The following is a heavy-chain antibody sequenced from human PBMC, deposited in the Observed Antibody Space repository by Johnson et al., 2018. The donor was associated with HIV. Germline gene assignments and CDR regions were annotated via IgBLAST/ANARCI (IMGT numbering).Heavy chain of an antibody. V-gene: IGHV3-30-3*01. D-gene: IGHD4-23*01. CDR1: GFTFSSYA. CDR3: AKARSLLDYGGFDAFDI. CDR2: ISYDGTNK. Sequence: QVQLVESRGGVVQPGRSLRLSCAASGFTFSSYAIHWVRQAPGKGLEWVAVISYDGTNKYYADSVTGRFTISRDNSKNTLSLQMNSLRVEDTAMYYCAKARSLLDYGGFDAFDIWGQGTLVIVSS. J-gene: IGHJ3*02.